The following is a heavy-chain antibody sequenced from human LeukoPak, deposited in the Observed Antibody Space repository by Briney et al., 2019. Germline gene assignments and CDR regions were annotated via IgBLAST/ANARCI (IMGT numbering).Heavy chain of an antibody. CDR1: GFTVSSNY. CDR2: IYSGGST. Sequence: GGSLRLSCAASGFTVSSNYMSWVRQAPGKGLEWVSVIYSGGSTYYADSVKGRFTISRDNSKNTLYLQMNSLRAEDTAVYYCASMTAVNHVDHWGQGTLVTVSS. CDR3: ASMTAVNHVDH. V-gene: IGHV3-53*01. J-gene: IGHJ4*02. D-gene: IGHD4-17*01.